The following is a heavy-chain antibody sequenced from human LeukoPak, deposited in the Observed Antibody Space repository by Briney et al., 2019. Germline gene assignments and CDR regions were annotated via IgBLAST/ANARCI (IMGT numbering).Heavy chain of an antibody. CDR3: ARAPTETTPSDY. V-gene: IGHV1-18*01. CDR1: GYTFTGYD. D-gene: IGHD4-17*01. J-gene: IGHJ4*02. CDR2: ISTYNGNT. Sequence: ASVKVSCKTSGYTFTGYDINWVRQAPGQGLEWMGWISTYNGNTNYAQKVQGRVTMTTDTSTSTAYMELRSLRSDDTAVFYCARAPTETTPSDYWGQGTLVTVSS.